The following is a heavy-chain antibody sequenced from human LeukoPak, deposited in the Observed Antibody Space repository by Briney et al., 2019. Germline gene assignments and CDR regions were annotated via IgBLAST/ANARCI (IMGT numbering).Heavy chain of an antibody. V-gene: IGHV3-20*04. CDR2: INWNGGST. CDR3: AREGNIAVAANFDY. CDR1: GFTFDDYG. Sequence: GGSLRLSCAASGFTFDDYGMSWVRQAPGKGLEWVSGINWNGGSTGYADSVKGRFTISRDNAKNSLYLQMNSLRAEDTALYYCAREGNIAVAANFDYWGQGTLVTVSS. D-gene: IGHD6-19*01. J-gene: IGHJ4*02.